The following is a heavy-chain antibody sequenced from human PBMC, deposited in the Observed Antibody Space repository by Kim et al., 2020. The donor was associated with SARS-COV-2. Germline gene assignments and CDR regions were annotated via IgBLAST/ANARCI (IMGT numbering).Heavy chain of an antibody. CDR2: K. CDR3: ARRLSFYGMDV. D-gene: IGHD2-8*01. J-gene: IGHJ6*02. Sequence: KYKADPVKGRFTISRDNGKNSLYLQMNSLTDEDTAVYYCARRLSFYGMDVWGQGTTVTVSS. V-gene: IGHV3-48*02.